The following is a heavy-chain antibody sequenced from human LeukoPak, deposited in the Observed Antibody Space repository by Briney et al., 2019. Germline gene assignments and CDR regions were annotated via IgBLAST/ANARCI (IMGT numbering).Heavy chain of an antibody. Sequence: HPGGSLRLSCAASGFTFSSYSMNWVRQAPGKGLEWVSYISSSSSTIYYADSVKGRFTISRDNAKNSLYLQMNSLRAEDTAVYYCARVSIVLMVYASFDPWGQGTLVTVSS. J-gene: IGHJ5*02. CDR2: ISSSSSTI. CDR1: GFTFSSYS. V-gene: IGHV3-48*01. CDR3: ARVSIVLMVYASFDP. D-gene: IGHD2-8*01.